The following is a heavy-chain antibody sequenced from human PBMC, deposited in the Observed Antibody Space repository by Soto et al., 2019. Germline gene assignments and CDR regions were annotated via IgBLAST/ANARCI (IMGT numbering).Heavy chain of an antibody. CDR2: IIPILGTA. J-gene: IGHJ6*02. CDR3: EAGRDGMDV. V-gene: IGHV1-69*13. CDR1: GGTFSSYA. D-gene: IGHD3-10*01. Sequence: SVKVSCKASGGTFSSYALSWVRQAPGQGLEWMGGIIPILGTANNAQKFQGRVTINADESTNTAYMELRSLRSEDTAVYYCEAGRDGMDVWGQGTTVTVSS.